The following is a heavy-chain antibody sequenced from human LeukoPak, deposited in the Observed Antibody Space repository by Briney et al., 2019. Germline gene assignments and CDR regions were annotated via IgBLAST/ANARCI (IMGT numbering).Heavy chain of an antibody. V-gene: IGHV3-13*01. Sequence: GGSLRLSCAASGFTFSSYDMHWVRQATGKRLEWVSAIGTAGDTYYPGSVKGRFTISRENAKNSLYLQMDSLRAEDTAVHYCARVKRYYFDFWGQGTLVTVSS. CDR3: ARVKRYYFDF. D-gene: IGHD5-24*01. CDR2: IGTAGDT. CDR1: GFTFSSYD. J-gene: IGHJ4*02.